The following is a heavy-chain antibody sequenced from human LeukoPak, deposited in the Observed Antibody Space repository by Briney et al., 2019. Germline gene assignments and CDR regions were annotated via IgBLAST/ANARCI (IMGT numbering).Heavy chain of an antibody. D-gene: IGHD3-9*01. CDR2: ISAYNGNT. V-gene: IGHV1-18*01. CDR1: GYTFTSYG. CDR3: ARAIDVLRYFDWSEKPVFDY. Sequence: ASVKVSCKASGYTFTSYGISWVRQAPGQGLEWMGWISAYNGNTNYAQKLQGRVTMTTDTSTSTAYMELRSLRSDDTAVYYCARAIDVLRYFDWSEKPVFDYWGQGTLVTVSS. J-gene: IGHJ4*02.